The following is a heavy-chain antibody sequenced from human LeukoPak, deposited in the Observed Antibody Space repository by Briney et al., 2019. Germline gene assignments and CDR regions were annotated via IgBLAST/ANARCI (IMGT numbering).Heavy chain of an antibody. CDR1: GGSISSSNW. CDR2: IYHSGST. CDR3: ARVEAAAGISPFFDY. D-gene: IGHD6-13*01. J-gene: IGHJ4*02. V-gene: IGHV4-4*02. Sequence: SGTLSLTCAVSGGSISSSNWWSWVRQPPGKGLEWIGEIYHSGSTNYNPSLKSRVTISVDKSKNQFSLKLSSVTAADTAVYYCARVEAAAGISPFFDYWGQGTLVTVSS.